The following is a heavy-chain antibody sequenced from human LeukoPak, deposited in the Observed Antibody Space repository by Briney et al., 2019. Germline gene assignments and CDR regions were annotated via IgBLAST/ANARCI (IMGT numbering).Heavy chain of an antibody. CDR3: ARDDPSPGYSSGWPYFDH. J-gene: IGHJ4*02. CDR2: ISSSSSYI. D-gene: IGHD6-19*01. V-gene: IGHV3-21*01. Sequence: GGSLRLSCAASGFTFSSYSMNWVRQAPGKGLEWVSSISSSSSYIYYADSVKGRFTISRDNAKNSLYLQMNSLRAEDTAVYYCARDDPSPGYSSGWPYFDHWGQGTLVTVSS. CDR1: GFTFSSYS.